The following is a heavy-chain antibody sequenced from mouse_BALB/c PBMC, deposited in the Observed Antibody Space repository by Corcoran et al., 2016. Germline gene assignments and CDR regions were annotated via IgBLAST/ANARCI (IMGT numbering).Heavy chain of an antibody. CDR3: AITTEVADYYAMDY. CDR2: INTYTGEP. D-gene: IGHD1-1*01. Sequence: QIQLVQSGPELKKHGETVKISCKASGYTFTNYGMNWVKQAPGKGLKWMGWINTYTGEPTYADDFKGRFAFSLETSASTTYLQINNLKNEDKATYFCAITTEVADYYAMDYWGQGTSVTVSS. V-gene: IGHV9-1*02. CDR1: GYTFTNYG. J-gene: IGHJ4*01.